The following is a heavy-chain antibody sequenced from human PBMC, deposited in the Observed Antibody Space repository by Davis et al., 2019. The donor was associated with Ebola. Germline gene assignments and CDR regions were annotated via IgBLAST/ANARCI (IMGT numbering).Heavy chain of an antibody. Sequence: ASVKVSCKASGYTFTGYYMHWVRQAPGQGLEWMGWINPNSGGTNYAQKFQGRVTMTRDTSISTAYMELSRLRSDDTAVYYCARSGPTRFLEWLFPFDYWGQGTLVTVSS. D-gene: IGHD3-3*01. J-gene: IGHJ4*02. V-gene: IGHV1-2*02. CDR1: GYTFTGYY. CDR2: INPNSGGT. CDR3: ARSGPTRFLEWLFPFDY.